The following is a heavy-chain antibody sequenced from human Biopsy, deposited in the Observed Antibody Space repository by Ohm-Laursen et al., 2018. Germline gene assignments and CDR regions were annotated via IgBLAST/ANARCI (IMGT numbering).Heavy chain of an antibody. CDR2: LNTNSGDT. J-gene: IGHJ4*02. V-gene: IGHV1-2*02. Sequence: ASVKVSCKASGYIFTGYYMHWVRQAPGQGLEWMGWLNTNSGDTEYAENFQGRVTMTKDTSISTAYMELSRLRSDDTAVYYCARLTRSTPTTGVWGQGTLVTVSS. CDR1: GYIFTGYY. CDR3: ARLTRSTPTTGV. D-gene: IGHD2-8*01.